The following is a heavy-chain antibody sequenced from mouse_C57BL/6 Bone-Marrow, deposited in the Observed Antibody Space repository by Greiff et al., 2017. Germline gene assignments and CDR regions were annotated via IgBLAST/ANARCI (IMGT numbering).Heavy chain of an antibody. CDR3: ARGRYYGSWYFDV. D-gene: IGHD1-1*01. J-gene: IGHJ1*03. CDR1: GYTFTSYG. CDR2: IYPRSGNT. Sequence: VQLQQSGAELARPGASVKLSCKASGYTFTSYGISWVKQRTGQGLEWIGEIYPRSGNTYYNEKFKGKATLTADKSSSTAYMELRSLTSEDSAVYFCARGRYYGSWYFDVWGTGTTVTVSS. V-gene: IGHV1-81*01.